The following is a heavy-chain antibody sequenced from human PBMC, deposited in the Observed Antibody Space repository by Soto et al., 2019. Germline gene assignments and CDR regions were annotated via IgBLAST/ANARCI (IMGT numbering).Heavy chain of an antibody. Sequence: SDTLSLTCTVSGGSISSYYWSWIRQPPGKGLEWIGYIYYSGSTNYNPSIKSQDNISEDKSKNQFSLKLSSVTAADTAVYYCARRYGGNLDYWGQGTLVTVS. V-gene: IGHV4-59*08. J-gene: IGHJ4*02. CDR2: IYYSGST. CDR1: GGSISSYY. CDR3: ARRYGGNLDY. D-gene: IGHD1-26*01.